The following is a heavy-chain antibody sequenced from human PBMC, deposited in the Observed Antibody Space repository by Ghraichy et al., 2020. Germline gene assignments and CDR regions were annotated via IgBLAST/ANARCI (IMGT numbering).Heavy chain of an antibody. CDR1: GFTFSSYA. V-gene: IGHV3-23*01. CDR3: AKAETITIFGVVTPFDY. CDR2: ISGSGGST. Sequence: LLLTCAASGFTFSSYAMSWVRQAPGKGLEWVSAISGSGGSTYYADSVKGRFTISRDNSKNTLYLQMNSLRAEDTAVYYCAKAETITIFGVVTPFDYWGQGTLVTVSS. J-gene: IGHJ4*02. D-gene: IGHD3-3*01.